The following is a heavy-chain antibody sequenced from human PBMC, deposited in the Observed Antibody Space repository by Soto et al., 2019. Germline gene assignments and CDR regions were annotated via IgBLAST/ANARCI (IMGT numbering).Heavy chain of an antibody. CDR3: ARFGATQREGSSWYRY. Sequence: PSQTLSLTCSVYVGSFSGYYWSWIRQPPGKGLEWIGEINHSGSTNYNPSLKSRVTISVDTSKNQFSLKLSSVTAADTAVYYCARFGATQREGSSWYRYWGQGTLVTVSS. J-gene: IGHJ4*02. V-gene: IGHV4-34*01. D-gene: IGHD6-13*01. CDR1: VGSFSGYY. CDR2: INHSGST.